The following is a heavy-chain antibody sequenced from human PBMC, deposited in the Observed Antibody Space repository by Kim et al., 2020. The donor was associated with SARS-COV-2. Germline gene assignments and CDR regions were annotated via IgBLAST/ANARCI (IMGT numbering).Heavy chain of an antibody. V-gene: IGHV3-7*03. CDR2: IRQDGNRK. J-gene: IGHJ4*02. CDR1: GFTFSSYW. Sequence: GGSLRLSCAASGFTFSSYWMSWVRQTPGKGLEWVANIRQDGNRKEFADSVQGRFAIFRDNAQNSVYLEMNSLRAEDTAVYYCVREGLGGFDFWGQGTLVSVPS. CDR3: VREGLGGFDF. D-gene: IGHD2-15*01.